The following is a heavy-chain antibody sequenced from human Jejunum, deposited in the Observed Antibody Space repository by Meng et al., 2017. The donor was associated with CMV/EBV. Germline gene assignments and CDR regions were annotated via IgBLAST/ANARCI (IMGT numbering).Heavy chain of an antibody. CDR1: GFTFSAHA. V-gene: IGHV3-30-3*01. CDR3: ARQPGSLAY. CDR2: ISDDGSNE. J-gene: IGHJ4*02. Sequence: VDVVGAGGGGVQPGRSRRLSCTASGFTFSAHAMHWVRQAPGKGLEWVAVISDDGSNEYYADSVKGRFTISRDNSKNTLYLQMNSLRAADTAVYYCARQPGSLAYWGQGTLVTVSS.